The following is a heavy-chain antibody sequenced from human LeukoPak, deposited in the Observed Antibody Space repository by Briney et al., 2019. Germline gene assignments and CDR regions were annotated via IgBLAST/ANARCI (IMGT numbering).Heavy chain of an antibody. J-gene: IGHJ5*02. D-gene: IGHD3-16*02. V-gene: IGHV4-30-4*01. Sequence: SQTLSLTCTVSGGSISSGDYYWSWIRQPPGTGLEWIGYIYYSGSTYYNPSLKSRVTISVDTSKNQFSLKLSSVTAADTAVYYCARESTFGGVIEHNWFDPWGQGTLVTVSS. CDR1: GGSISSGDYY. CDR2: IYYSGST. CDR3: ARESTFGGVIEHNWFDP.